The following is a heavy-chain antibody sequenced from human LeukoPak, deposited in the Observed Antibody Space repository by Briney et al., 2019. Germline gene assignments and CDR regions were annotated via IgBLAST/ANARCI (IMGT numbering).Heavy chain of an antibody. J-gene: IGHJ3*02. CDR1: GFTFRNYW. CDR3: ARDPETARGAFDI. Sequence: GGSLRLSCAASGFTFRNYWMGWVRQAPGKGLEWVANTKPDGSAEYYADSVRGRFTISRDNAKNSLYLQMNSLRAEDTALYYCARDPETARGAFDIWGQGTMVTVSS. D-gene: IGHD1-14*01. V-gene: IGHV3-7*03. CDR2: TKPDGSAE.